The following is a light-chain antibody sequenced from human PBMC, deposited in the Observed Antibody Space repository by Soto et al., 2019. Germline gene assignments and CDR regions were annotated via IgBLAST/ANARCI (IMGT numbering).Light chain of an antibody. V-gene: IGKV3D-20*01. CDR3: QQYGSSPIT. CDR2: DAS. J-gene: IGKJ5*01. CDR1: QSVSSSY. Sequence: EIVLTRTPATLLLSPGEGATLSFGGSQSVSSSYLAWYQQKPGLAPRLLIYDASSRATGIPARFSGSGSGTDFTLTISRLEPEDFAAYYCQQYGSSPITFGQGTRLEI.